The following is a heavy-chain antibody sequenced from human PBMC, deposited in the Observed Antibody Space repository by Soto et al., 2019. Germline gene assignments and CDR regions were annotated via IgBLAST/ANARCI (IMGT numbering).Heavy chain of an antibody. CDR2: LNIAGTI. J-gene: IGHJ2*01. D-gene: IGHD6-13*01. Sequence: TSETLSLTCSVSGASISSFNWNWVRQPAGKGPEWVGRLNIAGTINYNPSLKSRITMSMDTSKNQISLHLRSVTAADTATYYCARDRGEYTSSWFWYFSHWGHGTLVTVSS. V-gene: IGHV4-4*07. CDR3: ARDRGEYTSSWFWYFSH. CDR1: GASISSFN.